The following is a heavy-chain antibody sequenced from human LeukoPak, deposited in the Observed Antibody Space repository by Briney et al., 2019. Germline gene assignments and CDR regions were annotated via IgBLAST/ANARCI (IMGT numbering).Heavy chain of an antibody. D-gene: IGHD3-10*01. V-gene: IGHV1-18*01. CDR1: GYIFANYG. Sequence: ASVKVSCKASGYIFANYGFAWLRQAPGQGLEWMGWINTYNGNTKYSQKLQGRVTVTTDTSTSTAYMELRSLASDDTAVYYCAREPISSGTYYPRSDYWGQGTLVTVSS. CDR2: INTYNGNT. J-gene: IGHJ4*02. CDR3: AREPISSGTYYPRSDY.